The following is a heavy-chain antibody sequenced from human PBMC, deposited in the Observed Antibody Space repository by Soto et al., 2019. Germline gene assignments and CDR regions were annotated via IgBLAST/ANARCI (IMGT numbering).Heavy chain of an antibody. CDR2: TFYRSKWYN. Sequence: PSQTLSLTCAISGDSVSSNNAAWNWIRQSPSRGLEWLGRTFYRSKWYNDYAVSVKGRITINPDTSKNQFSLQLNSLRAEDTAVYYCASMGRGDYGYYYYYGMDVWGQGTTVTVSS. CDR3: ASMGRGDYGYYYYYGMDV. V-gene: IGHV6-1*01. J-gene: IGHJ6*02. CDR1: GDSVSSNNAA. D-gene: IGHD4-17*01.